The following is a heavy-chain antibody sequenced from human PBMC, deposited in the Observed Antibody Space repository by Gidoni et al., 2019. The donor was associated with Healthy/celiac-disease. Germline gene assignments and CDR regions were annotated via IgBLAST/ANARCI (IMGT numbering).Heavy chain of an antibody. CDR1: GFTFSRYW. J-gene: IGHJ6*04. Sequence: EVQLVESGGGLVQPGGSLRLSCAASGFTFSRYWLSWVGQAPGKGREWVAKIKQDGSEKYYVGSVKGRFTISRDNAKNSLYLQRNSLRAEDTAVYYCARILRFLEWFLDVWGKGTTVTVSS. CDR3: ARILRFLEWFLDV. V-gene: IGHV3-7*03. CDR2: IKQDGSEK. D-gene: IGHD3-3*01.